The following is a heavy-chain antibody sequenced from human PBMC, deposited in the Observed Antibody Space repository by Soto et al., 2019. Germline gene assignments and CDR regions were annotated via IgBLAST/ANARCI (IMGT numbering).Heavy chain of an antibody. CDR3: VRIRYQLPSSVLWLDP. J-gene: IGHJ5*02. Sequence: SETLSLTFAVYGGFLSESYWTWILQPPGKGLEWIGEINHVGGTNYNPSLKSRVTMSVDTSQNQFSLRLISVTAADTAMYFCVRIRYQLPSSVLWLDPWGQGTPVTVSS. CDR1: GGFLSESY. D-gene: IGHD3-16*01. V-gene: IGHV4-34*01. CDR2: INHVGGT.